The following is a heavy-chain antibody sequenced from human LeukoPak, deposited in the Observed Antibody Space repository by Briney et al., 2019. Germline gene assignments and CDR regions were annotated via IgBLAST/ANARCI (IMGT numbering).Heavy chain of an antibody. Sequence: PGGSLRLSCVASGITFSSYSMNWVRQAPGKGLEWVSYISSFSGTINYADSVKGRFTISRDNSRNTLYLQMNSLRAEDTAVYYCARDREYYNLLTGYKVSHYFDYWGQGTLVTVSS. V-gene: IGHV3-48*01. CDR3: ARDREYYNLLTGYKVSHYFDY. J-gene: IGHJ4*02. D-gene: IGHD3-9*01. CDR2: ISSFSGTI. CDR1: GITFSSYS.